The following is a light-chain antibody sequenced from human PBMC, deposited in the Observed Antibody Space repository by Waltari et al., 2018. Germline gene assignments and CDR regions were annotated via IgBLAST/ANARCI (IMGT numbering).Light chain of an antibody. CDR3: QVWDANTDPGV. V-gene: IGLV3-21*04. Sequence: SYVLTQPPSVPVPPGYTARITCGRNLITRTTEHWYQPKPGQAPILVISYESDRPSGIPERFSGSNSGNTATLTISRVEAGDEADYYCQVWDANTDPGVFGTGTEVTVL. J-gene: IGLJ1*01. CDR1: LITRTT. CDR2: YES.